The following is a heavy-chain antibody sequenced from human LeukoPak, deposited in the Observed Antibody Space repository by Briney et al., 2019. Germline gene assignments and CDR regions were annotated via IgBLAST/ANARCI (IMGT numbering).Heavy chain of an antibody. Sequence: PGGSLRLSCAASGFTFSSYAMSWVRQAPGKGLEWVSAISGSGGSTYYADSAKGRFTISRDNSKNTLYLQMNSLRAEDTAVYYCAKDESLEDGGNWFDPWGQGTLVTVSS. V-gene: IGHV3-23*01. CDR3: AKDESLEDGGNWFDP. J-gene: IGHJ5*02. D-gene: IGHD4-23*01. CDR2: ISGSGGST. CDR1: GFTFSSYA.